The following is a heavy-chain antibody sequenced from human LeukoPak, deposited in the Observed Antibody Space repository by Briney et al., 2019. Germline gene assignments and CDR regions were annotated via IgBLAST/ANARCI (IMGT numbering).Heavy chain of an antibody. J-gene: IGHJ4*02. Sequence: SETLSLTCAVSGYSISSGYYWGWIRQPPGKGLEWIGSIYHSGSTYYNPSLKSRVTISVDTSKNQFSLKLSSVTAADTAVYYCARRYGSGCYLHWGQGTLVTVSS. D-gene: IGHD3-10*01. V-gene: IGHV4-38-2*01. CDR1: GYSISSGYY. CDR3: ARRYGSGCYLH. CDR2: IYHSGST.